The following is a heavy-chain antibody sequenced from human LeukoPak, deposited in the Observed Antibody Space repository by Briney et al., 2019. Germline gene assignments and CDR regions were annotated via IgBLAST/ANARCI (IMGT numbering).Heavy chain of an antibody. V-gene: IGHV1-18*01. J-gene: IGHJ4*02. Sequence: ASVKVSCKASGYTFTSYTITWVRQAPGQGLEWMGWISAYNGNTNYAQNLQGRVTMTTDTSTSTAYMELRSLRSDDTAMYYCARMEMATAIFDYWGQGTLVTVSS. CDR1: GYTFTSYT. D-gene: IGHD5-24*01. CDR3: ARMEMATAIFDY. CDR2: ISAYNGNT.